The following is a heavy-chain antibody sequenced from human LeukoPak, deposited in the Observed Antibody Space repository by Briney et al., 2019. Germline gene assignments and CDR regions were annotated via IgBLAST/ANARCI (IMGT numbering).Heavy chain of an antibody. D-gene: IGHD4-23*01. CDR1: GITFENYA. CDR3: AKDRTTVAIGAFDV. Sequence: GGSLRLSCEGSGITFENYAMHWVRQPPGKGPEWVAGISWKSATTGYADSVKGRFTVSRDNAKNSLYLHMDSLRPEDTALYYCAKDRTTVAIGAFDVWGQGTMVTVSS. CDR2: ISWKSATT. V-gene: IGHV3-9*01. J-gene: IGHJ3*01.